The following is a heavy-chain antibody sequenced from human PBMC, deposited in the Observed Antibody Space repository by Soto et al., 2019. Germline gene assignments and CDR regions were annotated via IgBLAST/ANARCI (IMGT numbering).Heavy chain of an antibody. V-gene: IGHV4-30-4*01. D-gene: IGHD2-2*01. J-gene: IGHJ5*02. CDR2: IYYSGST. Sequence: LSLTCTVSGGSISSGDYYWSWIRQPPGKGLEWIGYIYYSGSTYYNPYLKSRVTISVDTSKNQFSLKLSSVTAADTAVYYCARHFYCISTSCYQNWFDPWGQGTLVTVS. CDR3: ARHFYCISTSCYQNWFDP. CDR1: GGSISSGDYY.